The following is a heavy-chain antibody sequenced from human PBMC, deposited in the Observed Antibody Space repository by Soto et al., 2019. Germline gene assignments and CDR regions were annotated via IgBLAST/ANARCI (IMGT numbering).Heavy chain of an antibody. Sequence: ASVKVSCKASGYTFTDYYINWVRQAPGQGFEWMGWINPNSGGTYYAQKFQGRVTMTRDTSISTAYMELSRLRSDDTAVYYCARDFGIVLTNWFDPWGQGTLVTVSS. J-gene: IGHJ5*02. V-gene: IGHV1-2*02. CDR2: INPNSGGT. CDR1: GYTFTDYY. D-gene: IGHD2-8*01. CDR3: ARDFGIVLTNWFDP.